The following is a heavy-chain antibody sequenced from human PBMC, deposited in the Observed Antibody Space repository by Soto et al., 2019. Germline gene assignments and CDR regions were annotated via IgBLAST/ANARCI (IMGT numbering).Heavy chain of an antibody. CDR3: ARDPPSSNYDSSGYYPDYFQH. CDR2: ISSSSSTI. J-gene: IGHJ1*01. CDR1: GFTVSSYS. D-gene: IGHD3-22*01. V-gene: IGHV3-48*02. Sequence: PGGSLRLSCAASGFTVSSYSMTWVRQAPGKGLEWVSYISSSSSTIYYADSVKGRFTISRDNAKNSLYLQMNSLRDEDTAVYYCARDPPSSNYDSSGYYPDYFQHWGQGTLVTVSS.